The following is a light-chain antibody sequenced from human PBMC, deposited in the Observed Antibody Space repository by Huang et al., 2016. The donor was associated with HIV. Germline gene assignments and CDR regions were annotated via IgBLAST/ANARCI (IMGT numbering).Light chain of an antibody. J-gene: IGKJ1*01. V-gene: IGKV1-9*01. CDR3: QQLNSYPRT. Sequence: IQLTQSPSSLSASVGDRVTITCRASQGISISLAWYQQKPGKAPKLLIYAASTLQSGGPSRFSGRGSGTGFTLTISSLQPEDFATYSCQQLNSYPRTFGQGTKVEIK. CDR2: AAS. CDR1: QGISIS.